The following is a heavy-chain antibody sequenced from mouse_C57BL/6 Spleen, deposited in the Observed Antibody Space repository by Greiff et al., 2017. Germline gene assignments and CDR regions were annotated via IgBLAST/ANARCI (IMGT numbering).Heavy chain of an antibody. Sequence: QVQLQQSGAELVKPGASVKISCKASGYAFSSYWMNWVKQRPGKGLEWIGQIYPGDGDTNYNGKFKGKATLTADKSSSTAYMQLSSLTSEDSAVYCCARLASYGNAMDYWGQGTSVTVSS. CDR2: IYPGDGDT. V-gene: IGHV1-80*01. D-gene: IGHD1-1*01. CDR3: ARLASYGNAMDY. CDR1: GYAFSSYW. J-gene: IGHJ4*01.